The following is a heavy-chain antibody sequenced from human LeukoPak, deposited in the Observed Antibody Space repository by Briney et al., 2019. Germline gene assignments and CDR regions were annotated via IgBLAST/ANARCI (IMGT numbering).Heavy chain of an antibody. CDR2: IRKDGNNE. D-gene: IGHD3-22*01. CDR3: ARDTGDSSGYYPGY. CDR1: GFSFNAYA. V-gene: IGHV3-30*02. Sequence: GGSLRLSCAASGFSFNAYAMHWVRQAPGKGLEWVAFIRKDGNNERYADSVKGRFTISRDNSKNTVYLQMNSLRVEDTAVYYCARDTGDSSGYYPGYWGQGTLVTVSS. J-gene: IGHJ4*02.